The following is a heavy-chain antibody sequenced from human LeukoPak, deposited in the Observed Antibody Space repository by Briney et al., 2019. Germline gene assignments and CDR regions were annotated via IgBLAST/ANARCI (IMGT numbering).Heavy chain of an antibody. Sequence: GASLKFSCKAFGYTFTSYDINWVRQATGQGLEWMGWMNPNSGNTGYAQKFQGRVTMTRNTSISTAYMELSSLRSEDTAVYYCARGRWLQLIDYWGQGTLVTVSS. V-gene: IGHV1-8*01. CDR2: MNPNSGNT. CDR3: ARGRWLQLIDY. J-gene: IGHJ4*02. D-gene: IGHD5-24*01. CDR1: GYTFTSYD.